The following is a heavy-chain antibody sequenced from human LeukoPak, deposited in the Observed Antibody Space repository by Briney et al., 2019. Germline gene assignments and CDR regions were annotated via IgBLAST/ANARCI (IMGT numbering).Heavy chain of an antibody. V-gene: IGHV3-30-3*01. D-gene: IGHD3-10*01. Sequence: GRSLRLSCAASGFTLSSYAMRWVRQAPGKGLEWVAVISYDGSNKYYADSVKGRFTISRDNSKNTLYLQMNSLRAEDTAVYYCARECVNYYGSGTVEGYGMDVWGQGTTVTVSS. J-gene: IGHJ6*02. CDR1: GFTLSSYA. CDR3: ARECVNYYGSGTVEGYGMDV. CDR2: ISYDGSNK.